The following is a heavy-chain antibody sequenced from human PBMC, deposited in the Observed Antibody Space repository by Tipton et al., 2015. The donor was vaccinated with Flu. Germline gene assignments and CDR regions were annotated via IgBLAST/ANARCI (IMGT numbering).Heavy chain of an antibody. V-gene: IGHV4-39*07. Sequence: LSCTVSGGSISSSSYYWGWIRQPPGKGLEWIGSIYYSGSTYYNPSLKSRVTISVDTSKNQFSLKLSSVTAADTAVYYCARDRVFGVVFSRFDPWGQGTLVTVSS. CDR1: GGSISSSSYY. CDR3: ARDRVFGVVFSRFDP. D-gene: IGHD3-3*01. CDR2: IYYSGST. J-gene: IGHJ5*02.